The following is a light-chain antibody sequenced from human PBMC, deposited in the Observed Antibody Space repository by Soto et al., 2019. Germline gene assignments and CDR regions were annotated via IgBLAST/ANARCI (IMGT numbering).Light chain of an antibody. J-gene: IGKJ1*01. CDR2: GSS. CDR3: HHDGSSMWT. V-gene: IGKV3-20*01. Sequence: EIVLTQSPGTLSLSPGERATLSCRAGQTVSSSYLAWYQQKPGQAPRLLIFGSSNRATGVPDRFSGGGSGTDFTLTISRLEPEDSAVYYCHHDGSSMWTFGQGTKVEIK. CDR1: QTVSSSY.